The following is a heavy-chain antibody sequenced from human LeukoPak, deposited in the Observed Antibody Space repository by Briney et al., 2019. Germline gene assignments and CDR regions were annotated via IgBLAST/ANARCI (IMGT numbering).Heavy chain of an antibody. D-gene: IGHD4-17*01. CDR1: GFTFRSYS. J-gene: IGHJ4*02. Sequence: GGSLRLSCAASGFTFRSYSMNWVRQAPGKGLEWVSSISSSSYIYYADSVKGRFTISRDNAKNSLYLQMNSLRAEDTAVYYCARSTTVVTPGDYWGQGTLVTVSS. V-gene: IGHV3-21*01. CDR2: ISSSSYI. CDR3: ARSTTVVTPGDY.